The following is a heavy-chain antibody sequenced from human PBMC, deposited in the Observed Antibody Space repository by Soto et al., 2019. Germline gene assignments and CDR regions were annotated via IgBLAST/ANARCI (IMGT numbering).Heavy chain of an antibody. V-gene: IGHV1-69*13. CDR2: IIPIFGTA. Sequence: GASVKVSCKASGGTFSSYAISWVRQAPGQGLEWMGGIIPIFGTANYAQKFQGRVTITADESTSTAYMELSSLRSEDTAVYYCAREGKYYDRLGLGAFDIWGQGTMVTVSS. CDR1: GGTFSSYA. D-gene: IGHD3-22*01. J-gene: IGHJ3*02. CDR3: AREGKYYDRLGLGAFDI.